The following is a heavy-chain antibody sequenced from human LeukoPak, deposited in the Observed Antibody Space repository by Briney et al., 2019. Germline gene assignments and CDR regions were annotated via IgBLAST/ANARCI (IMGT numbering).Heavy chain of an antibody. D-gene: IGHD2/OR15-2a*01. CDR3: AKAAPDTTYFDS. CDR2: ISGSGGST. V-gene: IGHV3-23*01. J-gene: IGHJ4*02. Sequence: GGSQRLSCAASGFTFSSYAMSWVRQAPGKGLEWVSAISGSGGSTYYADSVKGRFTTSRDNSKNTLYLQVNSLRAVDTAVYFCAKAAPDTTYFDSWGQGTLVTVSS. CDR1: GFTFSSYA.